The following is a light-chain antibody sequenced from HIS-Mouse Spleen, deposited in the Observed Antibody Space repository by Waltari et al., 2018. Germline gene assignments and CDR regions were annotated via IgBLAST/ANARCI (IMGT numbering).Light chain of an antibody. V-gene: IGLV1-47*01. CDR1: SSNLGSHY. J-gene: IGLJ3*02. CDR3: AAWDDSLSGPV. CDR2: RNN. Sequence: QSVLTQPPSASGTPGQRVPISCSGSSSNLGSHYLFWYQQLPGTAPKLLIYRNNQRPSGVPDRFSGSKSGTSASLAISGLRSEDEADYYCAAWDDSLSGPVFGGGTKLTVL.